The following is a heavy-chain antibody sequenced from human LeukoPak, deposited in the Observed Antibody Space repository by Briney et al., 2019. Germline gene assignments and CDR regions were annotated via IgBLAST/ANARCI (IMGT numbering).Heavy chain of an antibody. Sequence: GGSLRLSCAASGFTFSSYSMNWVRQAPGKGLEWVSSISSSSSYIYYADSVKGRFTISRDNAKNSLYLQMNSLSAEDTAVYYCARDPHSHFWSGYRGNWFDPWGQGTLVTVSS. CDR2: ISSSSSYI. V-gene: IGHV3-21*01. CDR3: ARDPHSHFWSGYRGNWFDP. D-gene: IGHD3-3*02. J-gene: IGHJ5*02. CDR1: GFTFSSYS.